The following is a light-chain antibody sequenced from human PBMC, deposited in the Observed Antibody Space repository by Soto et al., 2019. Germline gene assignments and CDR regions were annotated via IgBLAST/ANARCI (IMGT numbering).Light chain of an antibody. Sequence: VTITCRASQSISSWLAWYQQKPGKAPKLLIYKASSLESGVPSRFSGSGSGTDFTLSISSLQPENFATYYCQQSYSAPPGTFGQGTKVDI. J-gene: IGKJ1*01. V-gene: IGKV1-5*03. CDR3: QQSYSAPPGT. CDR1: QSISSW. CDR2: KAS.